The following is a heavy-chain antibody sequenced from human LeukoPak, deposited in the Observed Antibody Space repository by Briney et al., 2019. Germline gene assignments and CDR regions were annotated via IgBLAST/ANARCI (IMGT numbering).Heavy chain of an antibody. J-gene: IGHJ4*02. V-gene: IGHV4-59*08. Sequence: PSETLSLTCTVSGGSISSYYWSWIRQPPGKGLEWIGNIHYSGSTNYNPSLKSRVTISVDTSKNQFSLKLSSVTAADTAVYYCARGGRLSAHSDYWGQGTLVTVSS. D-gene: IGHD3-16*01. CDR1: GGSISSYY. CDR2: IHYSGST. CDR3: ARGGRLSAHSDY.